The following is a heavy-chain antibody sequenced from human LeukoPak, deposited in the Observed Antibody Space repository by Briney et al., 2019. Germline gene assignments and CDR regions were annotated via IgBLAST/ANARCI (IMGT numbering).Heavy chain of an antibody. V-gene: IGHV1-69*05. CDR2: IIPIFGTA. CDR3: ARDLYFDILTGDRPFDY. Sequence: SVKVSCKASGGTFSSYAISWVRQAPGQGLEWMGGIIPIFGTANYAQKLQGRVTMTTDTSTSTAYMELRSLRADDTAVYYCARDLYFDILTGDRPFDYWGQGTLVTVSS. D-gene: IGHD3-9*01. J-gene: IGHJ4*02. CDR1: GGTFSSYA.